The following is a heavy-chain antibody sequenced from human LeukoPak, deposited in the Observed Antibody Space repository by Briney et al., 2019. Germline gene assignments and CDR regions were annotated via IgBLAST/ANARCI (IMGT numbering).Heavy chain of an antibody. CDR1: GGSIDSTNW. CDR2: IHHDGRI. V-gene: IGHV4/OR15-8*01. J-gene: IGHJ4*02. Sequence: PSETLSLTCDVSGGSIDSTNWWNWVRQPPGKGLEWIGEIHHDGRINYNPSLKSRVALSVDKSKNQFSLRLNSVTAADTAMYYCARSHDHLWGNYPDYWGQGTLVTVSS. CDR3: ARSHDHLWGNYPDY. D-gene: IGHD3-16*02.